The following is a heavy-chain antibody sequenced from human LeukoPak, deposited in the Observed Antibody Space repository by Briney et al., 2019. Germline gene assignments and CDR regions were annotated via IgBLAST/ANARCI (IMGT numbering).Heavy chain of an antibody. CDR1: GYTFTSYA. CDR2: INAGNGNT. CDR3: ARDSSTSIFSLNAFDI. J-gene: IGHJ3*02. D-gene: IGHD2-2*01. V-gene: IGHV1-3*01. Sequence: ASVKVSCKASGYTFTSYAMHWVRQAPGQRLEWMGWINAGNGNTKYSQKFQGRVTITRDTSASTAYMELSSLRSEDTAMYYCARDSSTSIFSLNAFDIWGQGTMVTVSS.